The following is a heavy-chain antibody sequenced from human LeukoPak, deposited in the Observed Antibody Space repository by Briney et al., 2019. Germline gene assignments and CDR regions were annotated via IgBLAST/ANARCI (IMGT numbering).Heavy chain of an antibody. Sequence: GASVNVSCKASGYTFTIYGISWVRQAPGQGLEWMGWISAYNGNTNYAQKLQGRVTMTTDTSTSTAYMELRSLRSDDTAVYYCARVVGLQWLLKAIYYMDVWGKGTTVTVSS. V-gene: IGHV1-18*01. D-gene: IGHD3-3*01. CDR3: ARVVGLQWLLKAIYYMDV. CDR2: ISAYNGNT. J-gene: IGHJ6*03. CDR1: GYTFTIYG.